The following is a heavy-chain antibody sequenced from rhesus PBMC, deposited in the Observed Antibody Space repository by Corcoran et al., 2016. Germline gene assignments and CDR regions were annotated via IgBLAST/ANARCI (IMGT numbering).Heavy chain of an antibody. CDR3: ARGDTAGTVFDY. CDR2: IYGSGSST. J-gene: IGHJ4*01. Sequence: QLQLQESGPGLVKPSETLSVTCAVSGGSISSSYWSWIRQAPGKGLEWMGYIYGSGSSTNYNPSLKSPVTLSVDTSKNQLSLKLRSVTTADTAVYYCARGDTAGTVFDYWGQGVLVTVSS. D-gene: IGHD5-42*01. V-gene: IGHV4-169*01. CDR1: GGSISSSY.